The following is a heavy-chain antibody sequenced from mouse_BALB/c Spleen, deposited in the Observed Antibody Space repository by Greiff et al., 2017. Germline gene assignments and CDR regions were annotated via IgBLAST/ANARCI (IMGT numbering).Heavy chain of an antibody. Sequence: EVKLVESGPGLVKPSQSLSLTCTVTGYSITSDYAWNWIRQFPGNKLEWMGYISYSGSTSYNPSLKSRISITRDTSKNQFFLQLNSVTTEDTATYYCARRPLYGLYAMDYWGQGTSVTVSS. CDR3: ARRPLYGLYAMDY. D-gene: IGHD1-2*01. CDR2: ISYSGST. CDR1: GYSITSDYA. J-gene: IGHJ4*01. V-gene: IGHV3-2*02.